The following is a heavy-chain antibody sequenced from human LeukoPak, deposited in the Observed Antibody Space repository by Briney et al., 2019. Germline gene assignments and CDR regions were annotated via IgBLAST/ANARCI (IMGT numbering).Heavy chain of an antibody. CDR2: IYHSGST. J-gene: IGHJ6*03. CDR3: ARAPGMVRGRDPHYYYYMDV. CDR1: GYSISSGYY. Sequence: PSETLSLTCTVSGYSISSGYYWGWIRQPPGKGLEWIGSIYHSGSTYYNPSLKSRVTISVDTSKNQRSLKLSSVTAADTAVYYCARAPGMVRGRDPHYYYYMDVWGKGTTVTISS. D-gene: IGHD3-10*01. V-gene: IGHV4-38-2*02.